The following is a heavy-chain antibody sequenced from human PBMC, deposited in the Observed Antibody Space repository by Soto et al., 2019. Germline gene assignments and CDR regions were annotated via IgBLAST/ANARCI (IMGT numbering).Heavy chain of an antibody. CDR2: TYDRSTRWCSDHRNYEWSN. CDR1: GDSVSGNSAD. V-gene: IGHV6-1*01. CDR3: ARWGHDGGGFYI. J-gene: IGHJ3*02. D-gene: IGHD3-16*01. Sequence: QVQLQQSGPGLVEPSQTLSLTCGISGDSVSGNSADWNWIRQPPLRGLEWLGGTYDRSTRWCSDHRNYEWSNNYADSVRRRISITAATFRKPSSMQLTSVTPEVTAVYYCARWGHDGGGFYIWGQETVVIVSS.